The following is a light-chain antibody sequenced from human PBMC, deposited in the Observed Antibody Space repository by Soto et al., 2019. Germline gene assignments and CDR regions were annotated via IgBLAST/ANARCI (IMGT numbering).Light chain of an antibody. V-gene: IGLV1-44*01. J-gene: IGLJ2*01. CDR1: SSNIGSNP. Sequence: QSVLTQPPSASGTPGQRVTISCSGSSSNIGSNPVNWYQQLPGAAPKLLIYHGNQRPSGVPDRFSGSKSGASASLAIGGLQSEDEADYFCAACDDTLNGVVFGGGTKVTVL. CDR3: AACDDTLNGVV. CDR2: HGN.